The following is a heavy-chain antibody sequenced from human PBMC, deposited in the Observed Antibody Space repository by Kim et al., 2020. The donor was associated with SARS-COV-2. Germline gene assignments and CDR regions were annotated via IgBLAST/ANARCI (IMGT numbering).Heavy chain of an antibody. Sequence: LKSRVTISVDTSKNQFSLKLSSVTAADTAVYYCARGGFKYGSGRTYYFDYWGQGTLVTVSS. CDR3: ARGGFKYGSGRTYYFDY. D-gene: IGHD3-10*01. V-gene: IGHV4-34*01. J-gene: IGHJ4*02.